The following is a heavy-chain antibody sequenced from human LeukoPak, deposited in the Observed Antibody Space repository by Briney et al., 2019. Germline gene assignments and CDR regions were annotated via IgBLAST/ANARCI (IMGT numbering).Heavy chain of an antibody. CDR2: ISSSSSTI. V-gene: IGHV3-48*01. J-gene: IGHJ1*01. D-gene: IGHD3-10*01. Sequence: GGSLRLSCAASGFTFSSYSMNWVRQAPGKGLEWVSYISSSSSTIYYADSVKGRFTISRDNAKNSLYLQMNSLRAEDTAVYYCARGVTMVSAEYFQHWGQGTLVTVSS. CDR3: ARGVTMVSAEYFQH. CDR1: GFTFSSYS.